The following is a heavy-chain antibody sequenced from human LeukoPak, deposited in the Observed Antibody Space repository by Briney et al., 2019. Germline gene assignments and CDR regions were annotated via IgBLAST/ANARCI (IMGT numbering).Heavy chain of an antibody. D-gene: IGHD6-6*01. CDR2: IGDSTGSA. V-gene: IGHV3-23*01. Sequence: GGSLRLSCAASGFRFSDDAMGWVRQAPGKGLEWVSSIGDSTGSAYYADSVKGRFTISRDNSKNTLYLQMNSLRAEDTAVYYCAREGRVAARPFDYWGQGTLVTVSS. CDR3: AREGRVAARPFDY. CDR1: GFRFSDDA. J-gene: IGHJ4*02.